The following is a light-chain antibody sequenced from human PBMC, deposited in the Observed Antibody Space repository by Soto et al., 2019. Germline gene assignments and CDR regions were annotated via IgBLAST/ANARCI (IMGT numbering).Light chain of an antibody. CDR1: QGIGNY. CDR2: AAS. J-gene: IGKJ4*01. Sequence: DIQMTQSPSSLSASVGDRVTITCRASQGIGNYLAWYQQKPGKVPKLLIYAASTLQSGVPSRFGGSGSGTDFTLTISSLQPEDVATYYCQKYNSAPPLTFGGGTKVEIK. V-gene: IGKV1-27*01. CDR3: QKYNSAPPLT.